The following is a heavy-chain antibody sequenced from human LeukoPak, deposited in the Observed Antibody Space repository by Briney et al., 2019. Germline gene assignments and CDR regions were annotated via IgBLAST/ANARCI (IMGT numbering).Heavy chain of an antibody. CDR1: GFTFSRYW. CDR2: ITWSGSTI. D-gene: IGHD6-19*01. J-gene: IGHJ6*02. Sequence: SGGSLRLSCAASGFTFSRYWMSWVRQAPRKGLEWISHITWSGSTIFYADSVKGRFTISRDSAKNSLYLQMSSLRDEDTAVYYCARDAGNSGYGMDVWGQGTTVTVSS. CDR3: ARDAGNSGYGMDV. V-gene: IGHV3-48*02.